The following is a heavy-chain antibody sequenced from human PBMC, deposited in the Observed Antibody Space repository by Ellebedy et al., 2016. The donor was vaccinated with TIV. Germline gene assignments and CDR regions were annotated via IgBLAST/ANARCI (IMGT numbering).Heavy chain of an antibody. Sequence: GGSLRLSCAASGFTFSSYSMNWVRQAPGKGLEWVSSISSSSSYIYYADSVKGRFTISRDNAKNSLYLQMNSLRAEDTAVYYCARDEYYYGSGSYYFLDYWGQGTLVTVSS. D-gene: IGHD3-10*01. CDR3: ARDEYYYGSGSYYFLDY. V-gene: IGHV3-21*01. CDR1: GFTFSSYS. CDR2: ISSSSSYI. J-gene: IGHJ4*02.